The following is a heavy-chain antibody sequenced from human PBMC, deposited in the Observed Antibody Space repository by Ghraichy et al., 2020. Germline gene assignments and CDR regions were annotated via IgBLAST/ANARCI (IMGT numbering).Heavy chain of an antibody. Sequence: GGSLRLSCSVSGFTFSRYWLSWVRQAPGKGLEWVASIKADGSERYYVDSVKGRFTISRDNAENSLSLEMNSLRAEDTAMYYCARDPFGDYKYGGTDYWGQGTLVAGSS. D-gene: IGHD4-17*01. CDR3: ARDPFGDYKYGGTDY. CDR2: IKADGSER. J-gene: IGHJ4*02. V-gene: IGHV3-7*01. CDR1: GFTFSRYW.